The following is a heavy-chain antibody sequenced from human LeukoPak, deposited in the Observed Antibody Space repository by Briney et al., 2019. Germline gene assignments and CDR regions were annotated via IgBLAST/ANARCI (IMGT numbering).Heavy chain of an antibody. CDR3: ARGDPTGRPGIGLDF. J-gene: IGHJ4*02. D-gene: IGHD1-26*01. CDR1: GGSISSYY. V-gene: IGHV4-4*08. Sequence: SETPSLTCTVSGGSISSYYWSWIRQPPGKGLEWIGFFHATRSTNYNPSLKSRVSISVDTSKSQVSLGLNSVTAADTAVYYCARGDPTGRPGIGLDFWGQGTLVTVST. CDR2: FHATRST.